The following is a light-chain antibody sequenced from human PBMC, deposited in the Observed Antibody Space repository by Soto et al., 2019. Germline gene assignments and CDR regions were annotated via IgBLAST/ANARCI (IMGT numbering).Light chain of an antibody. CDR2: EVS. V-gene: IGLV2-14*01. Sequence: QSALTQPASVSGSPGQSITISCTGTSSDVGGYNYVSWYQQHPGKAPKLMIYEVSKRPSGVSDRFSGCNSGNTASLTISGLQAEDEDDYYCTSYTSSSSWVFGGGTKLTVL. CDR3: TSYTSSSSWV. CDR1: SSDVGGYNY. J-gene: IGLJ3*02.